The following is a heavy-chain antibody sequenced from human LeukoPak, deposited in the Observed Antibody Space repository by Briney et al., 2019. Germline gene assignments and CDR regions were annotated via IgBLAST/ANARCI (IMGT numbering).Heavy chain of an antibody. D-gene: IGHD1-26*01. V-gene: IGHV1-46*01. Sequence: GGSLRLSCAASGFTFSSYAMHWVRQAPGQGLEWMGIINPSGGSTSYAQKFQGRVTMTRDMSTSTVYMELSSLRSEDTAVYYCARVVGATREGSFDYWGQGTLVTVSS. CDR2: INPSGGST. J-gene: IGHJ4*02. CDR3: ARVVGATREGSFDY. CDR1: GFTFSSYA.